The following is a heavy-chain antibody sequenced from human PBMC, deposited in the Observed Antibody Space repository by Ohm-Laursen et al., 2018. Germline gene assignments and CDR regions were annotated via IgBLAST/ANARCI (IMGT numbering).Heavy chain of an antibody. CDR3: AKCHSDYAWAFDI. V-gene: IGHV3-48*01. D-gene: IGHD4-11*01. CDR1: GFPFSAYS. CDR2: ISNVVSVT. Sequence: SLRLSCTASGFPFSAYSMNWVRQAPGKGLEWISYISNVVSVTWYADSVKGRFTVSRDNAKNSLYLQLNSLRAEDTAVYYCAKCHSDYAWAFDIWGQGTMVTVSS. J-gene: IGHJ3*02.